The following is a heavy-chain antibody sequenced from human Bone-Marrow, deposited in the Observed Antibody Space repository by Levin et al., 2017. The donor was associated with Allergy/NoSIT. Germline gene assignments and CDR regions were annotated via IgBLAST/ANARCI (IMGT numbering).Heavy chain of an antibody. Sequence: ASVKVSCKASGYTFTTNTIHWVRQAPGQRLEWMGWINAGNGITKYSQTFQGRVSFSRDTSASTAYMELNSLRFEDTAVYYCARGGGSSPGFWYFDLWGRGTLVTVSS. CDR1: GYTFTTNT. J-gene: IGHJ2*01. D-gene: IGHD1-26*01. CDR3: ARGGGSSPGFWYFDL. V-gene: IGHV1-3*01. CDR2: INAGNGIT.